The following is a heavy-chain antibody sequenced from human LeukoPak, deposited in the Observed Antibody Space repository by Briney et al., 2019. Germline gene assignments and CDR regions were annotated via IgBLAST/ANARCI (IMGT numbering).Heavy chain of an antibody. J-gene: IGHJ5*02. CDR3: AKRIPRWRFLDSSST. Sequence: GGSLRLSCAASGFTFSSYGMSWVRQAPGKGLEWVSAISGSGGSTYYADSVKGRFTISRDNSKNTLYLQMNSLRAEDTAVYYCAKRIPRWRFLDSSSTWGQGTLVTVSS. CDR2: ISGSGGST. V-gene: IGHV3-23*01. CDR1: GFTFSSYG. D-gene: IGHD3/OR15-3a*01.